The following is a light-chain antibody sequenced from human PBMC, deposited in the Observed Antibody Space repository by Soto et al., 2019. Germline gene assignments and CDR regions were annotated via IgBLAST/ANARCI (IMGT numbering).Light chain of an antibody. CDR2: AAS. Sequence: DIQMTQSPSSLSASVGDRVTITCRASQGITTYLAWYQQKPGRVPKLLIYAASTLPSGVPSRFSGSGSGTDFTLTISSLQPEDFATYYCQKYNSAPSTFGQGTKVEIK. V-gene: IGKV1-27*01. CDR1: QGITTY. J-gene: IGKJ1*01. CDR3: QKYNSAPST.